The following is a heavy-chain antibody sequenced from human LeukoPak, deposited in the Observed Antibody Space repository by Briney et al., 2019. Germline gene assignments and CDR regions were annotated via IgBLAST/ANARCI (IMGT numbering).Heavy chain of an antibody. Sequence: ASVKVSCKASGYTFTGYYMHWVRQAPGQGLEWMGWINPNSGGTNYAQKFQGRVTMTRDTSISTAYMELSRPRSDDTAVYYCARETVYYDILTGHRLVDYWGQGTLVTVSS. V-gene: IGHV1-2*02. J-gene: IGHJ4*02. D-gene: IGHD3-9*01. CDR1: GYTFTGYY. CDR2: INPNSGGT. CDR3: ARETVYYDILTGHRLVDY.